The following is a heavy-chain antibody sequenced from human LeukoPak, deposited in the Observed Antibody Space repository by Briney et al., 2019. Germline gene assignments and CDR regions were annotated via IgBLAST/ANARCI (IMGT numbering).Heavy chain of an antibody. Sequence: SETLSLTCAVYGGSFSGYYWSWIRQPPGKGLEWIGEINHSGSTNYNPSLKSRVTISVDTSKNQFSLKLSSVTAADTAVYYCARGFHDIVVVVAATNAFDIWGQGTMVTVSS. V-gene: IGHV4-34*01. CDR2: INHSGST. J-gene: IGHJ3*02. CDR3: ARGFHDIVVVVAATNAFDI. CDR1: GGSFSGYY. D-gene: IGHD2-15*01.